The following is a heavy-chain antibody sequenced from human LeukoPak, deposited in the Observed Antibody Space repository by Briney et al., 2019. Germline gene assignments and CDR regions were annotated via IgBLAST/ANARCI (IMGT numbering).Heavy chain of an antibody. J-gene: IGHJ4*02. CDR2: MNPNSGNT. CDR1: GYTFTSYD. D-gene: IGHD6-19*01. Sequence: GASVKVSCKASGYTFTSYDINWVRQATGQGLEWMGWMNPNSGNTGYAQKFQGRVTMTRNTSISTAYMELSSLRSEDTAVYYCARVGPVVAGPDYWGQGTLVTVSS. CDR3: ARVGPVVAGPDY. V-gene: IGHV1-8*01.